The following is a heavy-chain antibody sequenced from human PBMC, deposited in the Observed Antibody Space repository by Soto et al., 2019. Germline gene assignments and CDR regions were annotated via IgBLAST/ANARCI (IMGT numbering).Heavy chain of an antibody. Sequence: WASVKVSCKTSGYTFTSYARHWGRQAPGQRLEWMGWINAGNGNTKYSQKFQGRVTITRDTSASTAYMELSSLRSEDTAVYYCASDRYDILTGYYPFDYWGQGTLVTVSS. CDR1: GYTFTSYA. V-gene: IGHV1-3*01. CDR3: ASDRYDILTGYYPFDY. CDR2: INAGNGNT. D-gene: IGHD3-9*01. J-gene: IGHJ4*02.